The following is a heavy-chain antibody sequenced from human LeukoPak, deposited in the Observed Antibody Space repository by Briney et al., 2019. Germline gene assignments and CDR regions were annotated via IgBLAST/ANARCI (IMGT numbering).Heavy chain of an antibody. CDR3: ARWDYTYYYDSSGYNFDY. V-gene: IGHV3-30*04. D-gene: IGHD3-22*01. J-gene: IGHJ4*02. CDR2: ISYDGSNK. CDR1: GFTFSSYA. Sequence: PGGSLRLSCAASGFTFSSYAMHWVRQAPGKGLEWVAVISYDGSNKYYAGSVKGRFTISRDNSKNTLYLQMNSLRAEDTAVYYCARWDYTYYYDSSGYNFDYWGQGTLVTVSS.